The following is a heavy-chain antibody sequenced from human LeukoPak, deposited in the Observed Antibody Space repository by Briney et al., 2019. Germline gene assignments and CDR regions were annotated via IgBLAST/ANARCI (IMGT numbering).Heavy chain of an antibody. CDR2: IWYDGSNK. D-gene: IGHD6-19*01. J-gene: IGHJ4*02. Sequence: GGSLRLSCAASGFTFSGHGMHWVRQAPGKGLEWVAVIWYDGSNKYYADSVKGRFTISRDNSENTLYLQMNSLRAEDTAVYYCARYTTDWFLDYWGQGTLVTVSS. CDR1: GFTFSGHG. CDR3: ARYTTDWFLDY. V-gene: IGHV3-33*01.